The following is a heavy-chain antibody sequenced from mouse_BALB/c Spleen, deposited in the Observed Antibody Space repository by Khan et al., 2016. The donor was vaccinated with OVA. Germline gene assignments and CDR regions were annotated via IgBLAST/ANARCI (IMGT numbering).Heavy chain of an antibody. CDR1: GYTFTSYW. CDR3: AKVSTRDY. CDR2: INPSNGRT. V-gene: IGHV1S81*02. D-gene: IGHD2-5*01. J-gene: IGHJ2*01. Sequence: QVQLQQSGAELVKPGASVKLSCKASGYTFTSYWMHWVKQRPGQGLEWIGEINPSNGRTNYNEKFKSKATLTVDKSSSTAYMQLSSPTSEDSAVYYWAKVSTRDYWGQGTTLTVSS.